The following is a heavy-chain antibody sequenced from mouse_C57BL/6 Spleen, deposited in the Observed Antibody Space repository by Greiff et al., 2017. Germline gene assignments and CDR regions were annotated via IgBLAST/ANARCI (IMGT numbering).Heavy chain of an antibody. CDR3: ARSDYGNYDLAY. CDR1: GYAFSSSW. Sequence: VKLMESGPELVKPGASVKISCKASGYAFSSSWMNWVKQRPGKGLEWIGRIYPGDGDTNYNGKFKGKATLTADKSSSTAYMQLSSLTSEDSAVYFCARSDYGNYDLAYWGQGTLVTVSA. CDR2: IYPGDGDT. V-gene: IGHV1-82*01. D-gene: IGHD2-1*01. J-gene: IGHJ3*01.